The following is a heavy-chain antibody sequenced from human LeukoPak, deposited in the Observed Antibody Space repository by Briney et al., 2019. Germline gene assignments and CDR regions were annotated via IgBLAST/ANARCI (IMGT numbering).Heavy chain of an antibody. J-gene: IGHJ6*02. Sequence: GGSLRLSCAASGFTFDDYGLSWVRQAPGKGLEWVSGINWNGGSTGYGDSVKGRFTISRDNAKKSLYLQMNSLRAEDTALYYCARRTYDYGMDVWGQGTTVTVSS. V-gene: IGHV3-20*04. CDR3: ARRTYDYGMDV. CDR1: GFTFDDYG. CDR2: INWNGGST.